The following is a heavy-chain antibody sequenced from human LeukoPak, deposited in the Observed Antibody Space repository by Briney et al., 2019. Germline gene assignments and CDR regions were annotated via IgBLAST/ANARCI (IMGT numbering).Heavy chain of an antibody. V-gene: IGHV3-66*01. J-gene: IGHJ4*02. CDR2: IYSGGST. D-gene: IGHD4-17*01. CDR3: ARDRISTVSHSDY. Sequence: PGGSLRLSCAASGFTVSNNLMTWVRQAPGKGLEWVSIIYSGGSTYYADSVKGRFTISRDNFKNTLYLQMNSLRAEDTAVYYCARDRISTVSHSDYWGQGTLVTVSS. CDR1: GFTVSNNL.